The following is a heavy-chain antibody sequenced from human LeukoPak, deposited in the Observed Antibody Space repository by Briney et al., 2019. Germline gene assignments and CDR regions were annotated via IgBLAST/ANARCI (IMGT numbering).Heavy chain of an antibody. CDR1: GFTFSSYW. CDR3: ARVNSGYYYYMDV. CDR2: IKQDGSEK. J-gene: IGHJ6*03. Sequence: GSLRLSCAASGFTFSSYWMSWVRQAPGKGLEWVANIKQDGSEKYYVDSVKGRFTISRDNAKNSLYLQMNSLRAEDTAVYYCARVNSGYYYYMDVWGKGTTVTISS. D-gene: IGHD6-19*01. V-gene: IGHV3-7*01.